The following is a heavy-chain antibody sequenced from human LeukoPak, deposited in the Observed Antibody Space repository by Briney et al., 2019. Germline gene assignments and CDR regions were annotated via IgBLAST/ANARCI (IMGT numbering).Heavy chain of an antibody. Sequence: GGSLRLSCAASGFTFSSYSMNWVRQAPGKGLEWVSSISSSSSYIYYADSVKGRITISRDNAKNSLYLQMNSLRAEDTAVYYCATYYDRGEGDFDIWGQGTMVTVSS. J-gene: IGHJ3*02. CDR3: ATYYDRGEGDFDI. CDR2: ISSSSSYI. CDR1: GFTFSSYS. D-gene: IGHD3-22*01. V-gene: IGHV3-21*01.